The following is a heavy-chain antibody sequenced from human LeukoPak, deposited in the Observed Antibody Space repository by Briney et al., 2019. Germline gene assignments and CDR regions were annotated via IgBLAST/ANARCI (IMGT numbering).Heavy chain of an antibody. CDR3: ARDPGEPDAFDI. V-gene: IGHV4-59*01. D-gene: IGHD4-17*01. CDR1: GGSISSYY. Sequence: SETLSLTCTVSGGSISSYYWSWIRQPPGKGLEWIGYIYYSGSTNYNPSLKSRVTISVDTSKNQFSLKLSSVTAAGTAVYYCARDPGEPDAFDIWGQGTMVTVSS. J-gene: IGHJ3*02. CDR2: IYYSGST.